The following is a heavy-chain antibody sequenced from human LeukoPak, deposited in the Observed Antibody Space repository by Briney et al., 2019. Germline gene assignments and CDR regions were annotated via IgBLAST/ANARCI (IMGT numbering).Heavy chain of an antibody. Sequence: PSETLSLTCAVYGGSFSGYYWSWIRQPPGKGLEWIGEINHSGSTNYNPSLKSRVTISVDTSKNQFSLKLDSVTAADTAVYYCARCPPEYPLDYWGQGTLVTVSS. D-gene: IGHD2-2*02. CDR3: ARCPPEYPLDY. J-gene: IGHJ4*02. CDR2: INHSGST. CDR1: GGSFSGYY. V-gene: IGHV4-34*01.